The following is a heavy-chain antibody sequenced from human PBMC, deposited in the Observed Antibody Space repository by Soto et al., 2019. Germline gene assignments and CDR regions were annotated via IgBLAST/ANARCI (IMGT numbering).Heavy chain of an antibody. CDR1: GFRFGEYA. Sequence: GGSLRLSCTGSGFRFGEYAVSWFRQAPGKGPEWVGVIRSKAYGATAEYAASVKGRFTISRHDSDSIVYLQMNSLKAEDTAVYYCARRAPVTPFDYWGQGTLVTVSS. D-gene: IGHD4-17*01. CDR3: ARRAPVTPFDY. CDR2: IRSKAYGATA. V-gene: IGHV3-49*03. J-gene: IGHJ4*02.